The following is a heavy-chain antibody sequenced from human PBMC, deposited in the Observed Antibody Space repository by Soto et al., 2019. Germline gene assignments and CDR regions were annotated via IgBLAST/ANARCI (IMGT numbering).Heavy chain of an antibody. CDR3: ANSYSETYFDY. CDR1: GLTLKSYA. Sequence: PGGSLRLACAASGLTLKSYAMNWVRQDPGKGLECVSGISCSVGSTNYADSVKGRFTISRDNSKKMLYLQMNSLRAEDTAIYYCANSYSETYFDYWGQGTLVTVSS. CDR2: ISCSVGST. D-gene: IGHD1-26*01. V-gene: IGHV3-23*01. J-gene: IGHJ4*01.